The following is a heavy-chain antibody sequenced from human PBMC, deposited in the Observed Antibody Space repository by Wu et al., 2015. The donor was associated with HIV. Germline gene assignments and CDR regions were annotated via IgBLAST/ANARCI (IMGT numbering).Heavy chain of an antibody. CDR2: IIPIFGTA. Sequence: QVQLVQSGAEVKKPGASVKVSCKASGYTFTGYYMHWVRQAPGQGLEWMGGIIPIFGTANYAQKFQGRVTITTDESTSTAYMELSSLRSEDTAVYYCARGRYNWNDEGLADYYYGMDVWGQGP. CDR3: ARGRYNWNDEGLADYYYGMDV. J-gene: IGHJ6*02. D-gene: IGHD1-20*01. CDR1: GYTFTGYY. V-gene: IGHV1-69*01.